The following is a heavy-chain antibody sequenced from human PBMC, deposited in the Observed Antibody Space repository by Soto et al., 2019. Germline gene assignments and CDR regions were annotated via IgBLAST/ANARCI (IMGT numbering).Heavy chain of an antibody. CDR2: IWYDGSNK. CDR1: GFTISTHG. D-gene: IGHD1-7*01. V-gene: IGHV3-33*03. CDR3: AAATTWNFHFPY. Sequence: QAQLVESGGGVVQPGTSLRLSCAASGFTISTHGMHWVRQAPGKGLEWRANIWYDGSNKFYAESVKGRFSISKDNAKTTLYLQMSSLRAEDTAVYYCAAATTWNFHFPYWGQGTQVTVSS. J-gene: IGHJ4*02.